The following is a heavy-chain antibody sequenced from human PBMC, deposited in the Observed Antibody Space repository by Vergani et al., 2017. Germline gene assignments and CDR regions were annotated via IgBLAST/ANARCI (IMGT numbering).Heavy chain of an antibody. CDR2: IKSKTDGGTT. Sequence: EVQLVESGGGLVKPGGSLRLSCAASGFTFSNAWMSWVRQAPGKGLEWVGRIKSKTDGGTTDYAAPVKGRFTISRDDSKNTLYLQMNSLKTEDTAVYYCTTDQYCSSTSCYERGYGMDVWGQGTTVVVS. V-gene: IGHV3-15*01. D-gene: IGHD2-2*01. J-gene: IGHJ6*02. CDR1: GFTFSNAW. CDR3: TTDQYCSSTSCYERGYGMDV.